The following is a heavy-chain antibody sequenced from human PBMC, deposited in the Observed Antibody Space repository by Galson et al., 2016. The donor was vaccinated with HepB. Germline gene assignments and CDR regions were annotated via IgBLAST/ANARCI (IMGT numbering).Heavy chain of an antibody. V-gene: IGHV3-15*07. D-gene: IGHD2-15*01. CDR1: GFTFNDAW. Sequence: LRLSCAASGFTFNDAWMNWVRQAPGKGLEWVGRIKGKTDGEATDYAAPVKGRFTISRDGSTKTLYLQMDSLKTEDTAVYYCTSPCCSGGSCSGDFDNWGQGTLVTVSS. J-gene: IGHJ4*02. CDR3: TSPCCSGGSCSGDFDN. CDR2: IKGKTDGEAT.